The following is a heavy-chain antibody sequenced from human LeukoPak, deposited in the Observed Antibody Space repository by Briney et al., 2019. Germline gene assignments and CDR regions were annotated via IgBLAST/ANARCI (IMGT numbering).Heavy chain of an antibody. V-gene: IGHV1-69*04. J-gene: IGHJ4*02. Sequence: ASVKVSCKASGGTFSSYAISWVRQAPGQGLEWMGRIIPIFGIANYAQKFQGRVTITADKSTSTAYMELSSLRSEDTAVYYCARGGVVPAATGLDYWGQGTLVTVSS. CDR3: ARGGVVPAATGLDY. D-gene: IGHD2-2*01. CDR2: IIPIFGIA. CDR1: GGTFSSYA.